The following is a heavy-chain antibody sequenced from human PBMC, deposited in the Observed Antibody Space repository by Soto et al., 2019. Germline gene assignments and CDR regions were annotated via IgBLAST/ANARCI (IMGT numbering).Heavy chain of an antibody. Sequence: QMQLVQSGPEVKKPGTSVKVSCKTSGFTFTSSAIQWVRQARGQGLEWIGWIVVGSGHSNHAKKFQERVTITRDMSTGTAYMELSSPRSEDTAVYYCAAASSTSGGYYGMDVWGQGTTVTVSS. V-gene: IGHV1-58*02. D-gene: IGHD3-16*01. CDR2: IVVGSGHS. CDR3: AAASSTSGGYYGMDV. CDR1: GFTFTSSA. J-gene: IGHJ6*02.